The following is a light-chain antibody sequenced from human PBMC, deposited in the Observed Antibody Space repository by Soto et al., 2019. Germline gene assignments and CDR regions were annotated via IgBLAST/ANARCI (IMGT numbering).Light chain of an antibody. CDR3: QKYNSATIT. V-gene: IGKV1-27*01. J-gene: IGKJ5*01. CDR2: AAS. Sequence: DIQMTQSPSSLSASVGDRVTITCRASQGISNYLAWYQQKPGKVPKLLIYAASTLQSGVPSRFSGSGSGTNFTLTISSLQPEDVATYYCQKYNSATITFGQGTRLEIK. CDR1: QGISNY.